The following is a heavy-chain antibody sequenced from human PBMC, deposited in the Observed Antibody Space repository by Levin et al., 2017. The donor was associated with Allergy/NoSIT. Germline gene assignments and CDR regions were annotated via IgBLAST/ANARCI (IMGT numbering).Heavy chain of an antibody. V-gene: IGHV1-2*02. J-gene: IGHJ4*02. CDR2: LNTKTGDT. Sequence: GESLKISCKASGFIFTDKYMHWVRQAPGQGLEWVGWLNTKTGDTNYAQKFQGRVTMTRDTSVSTPYLDLNSLKFDDTATYYCARGLLDYWGQGSLVIVSA. D-gene: IGHD1-26*01. CDR3: ARGLLDY. CDR1: GFIFTDKY.